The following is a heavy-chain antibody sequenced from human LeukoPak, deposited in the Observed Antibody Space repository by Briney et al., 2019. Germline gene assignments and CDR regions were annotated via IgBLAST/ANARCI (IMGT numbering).Heavy chain of an antibody. CDR1: GFTFSGYS. CDR3: ARPFSVHFDWDF. CDR2: IKPDGSEK. J-gene: IGHJ4*02. V-gene: IGHV3-7*01. Sequence: AGGSLRLSCAASGFTFSGYSMTWVRQAPGKGLEWVANIKPDGSEKYYVNSLKGRFIISRDNGKNSLYLQMNSLRAEDTAVYYCARPFSVHFDWDFWGQGTLVTVSS. D-gene: IGHD3-9*01.